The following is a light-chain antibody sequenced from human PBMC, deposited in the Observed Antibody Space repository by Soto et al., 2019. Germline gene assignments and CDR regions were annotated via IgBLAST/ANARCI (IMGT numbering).Light chain of an antibody. CDR2: KAS. Sequence: IHITHTLSPLFASXVDSVTNTCRASKSISSYLNWYQQKPGKAPKLLIYKASSLESGVPSRFSGSGSGTEFSLTISSLQTDDFATYYCQQYNSFPTFGQGTKVDIK. CDR3: QQYNSFPT. CDR1: KSISSY. J-gene: IGKJ1*01. V-gene: IGKV1-5*03.